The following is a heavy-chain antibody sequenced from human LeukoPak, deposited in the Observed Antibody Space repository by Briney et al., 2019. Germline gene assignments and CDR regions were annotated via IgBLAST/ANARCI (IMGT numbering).Heavy chain of an antibody. J-gene: IGHJ5*02. CDR3: ARDLDNDYGDP. CDR2: IYYSGST. Sequence: ASETLSLTCTVSGGSISSSSYYWGWIRQPPGKGLEWIGSIYYSGSTYYNPSLKSRVTISVDTSKNQFSLKLSSVTAADTAVYYCARDLDNDYGDPWGQGTLVTVSS. V-gene: IGHV4-39*07. CDR1: GGSISSSSYY. D-gene: IGHD4-17*01.